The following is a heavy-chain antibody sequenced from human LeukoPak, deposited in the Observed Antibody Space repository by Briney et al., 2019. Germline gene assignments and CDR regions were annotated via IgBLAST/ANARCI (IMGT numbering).Heavy chain of an antibody. CDR3: ARDLRITMTVGDAFDI. Sequence: GGSLRLSCAASEFTFSSYAMTWVRQAPGKGLEWVSFIRASGGNTYYADSVKGRFTISRDNAKNSLYLQMNSLRAEDTAVYYCARDLRITMTVGDAFDIWGQGTMVTVSS. D-gene: IGHD3-22*01. CDR1: EFTFSSYA. V-gene: IGHV3-21*01. J-gene: IGHJ3*02. CDR2: IRASGGNT.